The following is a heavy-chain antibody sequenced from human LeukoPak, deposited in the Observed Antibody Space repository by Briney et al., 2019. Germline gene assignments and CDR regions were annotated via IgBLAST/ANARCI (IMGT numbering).Heavy chain of an antibody. CDR2: ISWNSGSI. CDR1: GFTFDDYA. V-gene: IGHV3-9*01. Sequence: PGGSLRLSCAASGFTFDDYAMHWVRQAPGKGLEWVSGISWNSGSIGYADSVKGRFTISRDNAKNSLYLQMNSLRAEDTAVYYCAREIGSNPPDYWGQGTLVTVSS. J-gene: IGHJ4*02. CDR3: AREIGSNPPDY. D-gene: IGHD3-16*01.